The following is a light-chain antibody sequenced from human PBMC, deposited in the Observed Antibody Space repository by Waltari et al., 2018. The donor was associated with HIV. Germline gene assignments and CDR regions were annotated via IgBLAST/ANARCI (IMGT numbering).Light chain of an antibody. CDR1: SSNIGNNY. J-gene: IGLJ2*01. Sequence: QSVLTQPPSVSAAPGQKVTISCSGSSSNIGNNYVSWYQQLPGTAPILLVYDINNRPSEIPDRFSGSKSGASATLDITGLQTGDEADYYCVTRESSLSAAVFGGGTKLAVL. V-gene: IGLV1-51*01. CDR3: VTRESSLSAAV. CDR2: DIN.